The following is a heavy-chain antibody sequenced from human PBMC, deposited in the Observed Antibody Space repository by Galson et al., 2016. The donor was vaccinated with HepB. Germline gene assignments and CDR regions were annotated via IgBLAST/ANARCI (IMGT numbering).Heavy chain of an antibody. CDR1: GFTFSNYA. CDR2: IRGGGDAT. J-gene: IGHJ4*02. D-gene: IGHD4-17*01. Sequence: SLRLSCAASGFTFSNYATAWVRLPPGKGLEWVSTIRGGGDATYYADSVKGRLTISRDNSRSTLYLHLRSLRADDTALYYCARGHGDYFPANYFNYWGRGTLVTVSS. V-gene: IGHV3-23*01. CDR3: ARGHGDYFPANYFNY.